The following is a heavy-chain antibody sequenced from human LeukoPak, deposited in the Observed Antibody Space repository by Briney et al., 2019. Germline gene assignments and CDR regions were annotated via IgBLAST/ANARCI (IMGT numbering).Heavy chain of an antibody. D-gene: IGHD6-19*01. Sequence: SGPTLVKPTQTLTLTCTFSGFSLSTSGVGVGWIRQPPGKALEWLALIYWNDDKRYSPSLKSRLTTTKDTSKNQVVLTMTNMDPVDTATYYCALGRQLYSSGWYYFDYWGQGTLVTVSS. CDR1: GFSLSTSGVG. CDR3: ALGRQLYSSGWYYFDY. V-gene: IGHV2-5*01. CDR2: IYWNDDK. J-gene: IGHJ4*02.